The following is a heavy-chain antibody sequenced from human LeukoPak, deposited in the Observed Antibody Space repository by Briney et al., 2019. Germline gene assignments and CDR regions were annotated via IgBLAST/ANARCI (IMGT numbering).Heavy chain of an antibody. CDR3: AKCYDSSGYFSYFDY. J-gene: IGHJ4*02. V-gene: IGHV3-23*01. CDR2: ISGSGGST. Sequence: PWGSLRLSCAASGFTFSSYAMSWVRQAPGKGLEWVSAISGSGGSTYYADSVKGRFTISRDNSKSTLYLQMNSLRAEDTAVYYCAKCYDSSGYFSYFDYWGQGTQVTVSS. CDR1: GFTFSSYA. D-gene: IGHD3-22*01.